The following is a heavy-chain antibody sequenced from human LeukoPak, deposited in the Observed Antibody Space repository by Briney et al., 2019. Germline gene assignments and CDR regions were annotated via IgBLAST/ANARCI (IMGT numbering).Heavy chain of an antibody. V-gene: IGHV4-34*01. J-gene: IGHJ4*02. Sequence: SETLSLTCAVYGGSFSGYYWSWIRQPPGKGLEWIGEINHSGSTNYNPSLKSRVTISVDTSKSQFSLKLSSVTAADTAVYYCARPDDPNPGIGLFDYWGQGTLVTVSS. CDR1: GGSFSGYY. CDR3: ARPDDPNPGIGLFDY. CDR2: INHSGST.